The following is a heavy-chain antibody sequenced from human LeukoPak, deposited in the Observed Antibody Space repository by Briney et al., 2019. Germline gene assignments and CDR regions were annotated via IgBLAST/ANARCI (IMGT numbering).Heavy chain of an antibody. D-gene: IGHD6-19*01. V-gene: IGHV4-34*01. CDR3: ARLAGTSYFDY. J-gene: IGHJ4*02. CDR2: IKHSGST. Sequence: PSETLSLTCAVYGRSFSCYYWSWVPQPPGKGVEWNGEIKHSGSTNHNPSLKTRVTISVSTSKNQFSLRLSSVTAADTAVYYCARLAGTSYFDYWGQGTLVTVSS. CDR1: GRSFSCYY.